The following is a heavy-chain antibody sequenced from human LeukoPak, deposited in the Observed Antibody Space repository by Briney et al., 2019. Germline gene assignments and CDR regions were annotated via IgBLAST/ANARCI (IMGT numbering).Heavy chain of an antibody. CDR2: IYYSGSP. Sequence: PSETLSLTCTVSGDSINNNNYYWGWIRQPPGEGLEWIGNIYYSGSPYYNPSLKSRVTISVDTSKSRFSLKLSSVTAADTAVYYCARSLAYAYCGGDCQGAFDIWGQGTMVTVSS. CDR3: ARSLAYAYCGGDCQGAFDI. J-gene: IGHJ3*02. CDR1: GDSINNNNYY. V-gene: IGHV4-39*07. D-gene: IGHD2-21*02.